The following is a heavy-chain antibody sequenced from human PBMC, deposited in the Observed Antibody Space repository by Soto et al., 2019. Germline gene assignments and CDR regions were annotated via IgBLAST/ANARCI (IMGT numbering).Heavy chain of an antibody. J-gene: IGHJ3*02. D-gene: IGHD3-9*01. Sequence: GGSLRLSCAASGFTFSSYGMHWVRQAPGKGLEWVAVISNDGSNKYYADSVKGRFTISRDNAKNTLYLQMNSLRAEDTAVYYCARPLRYFDWPADIWGQGTMVTVSS. CDR3: ARPLRYFDWPADI. V-gene: IGHV3-33*01. CDR2: ISNDGSNK. CDR1: GFTFSSYG.